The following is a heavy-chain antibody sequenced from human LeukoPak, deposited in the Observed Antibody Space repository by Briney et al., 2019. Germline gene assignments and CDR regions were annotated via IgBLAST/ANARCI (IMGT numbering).Heavy chain of an antibody. Sequence: PSQTLSLTCTVSGGSISSGSYYWSWIRQPAGKGLEWIGRIYTSGSTNYNPSLKSRVTISVDTSKNQFSLKLSSVTAADTAVYYCACYDTSNWFDPWGQGTLVTVSS. D-gene: IGHD3-22*01. CDR2: IYTSGST. V-gene: IGHV4-61*02. CDR1: GGSISSGSYY. J-gene: IGHJ5*02. CDR3: ACYDTSNWFDP.